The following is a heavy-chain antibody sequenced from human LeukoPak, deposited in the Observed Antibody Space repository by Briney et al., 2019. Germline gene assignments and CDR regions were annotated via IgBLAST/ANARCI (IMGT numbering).Heavy chain of an antibody. J-gene: IGHJ4*02. V-gene: IGHV3-23*01. D-gene: IGHD5-18*01. CDR3: ARGGYTYGPGL. CDR1: GFTFNNYV. Sequence: GGSLRLSCVGSGFTFNNYVLIWVRQAPGKWLEWVSGITKGGNTYYIDSVKGRFTISRDNSNSMVFLQMDSLTADDTALYFCARGGYTYGPGLWGQGTLVTVSS. CDR2: ITKGGNT.